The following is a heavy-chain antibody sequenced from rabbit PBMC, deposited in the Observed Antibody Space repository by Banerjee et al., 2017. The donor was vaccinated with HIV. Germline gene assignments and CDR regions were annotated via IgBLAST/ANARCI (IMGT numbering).Heavy chain of an antibody. Sequence: QSLEESGGDLVKPGASLTLTRTASGFSFSSSYWICWVRQAPGKGLEWIACIYAGGSGSTYYASWAKGRFTISKTSSTTVTLQMTSLTAADTATYFCARGYNYDDSGNWDGFDPWGQGTLVTVS. V-gene: IGHV1S40*01. CDR3: ARGYNYDDSGNWDGFDP. CDR1: GFSFSSSYW. CDR2: IYAGGSGST. D-gene: IGHD2-1*01. J-gene: IGHJ2*01.